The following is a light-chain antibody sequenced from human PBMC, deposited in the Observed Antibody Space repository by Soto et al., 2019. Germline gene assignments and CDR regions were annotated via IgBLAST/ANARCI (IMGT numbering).Light chain of an antibody. CDR3: QQRRNWPPLT. J-gene: IGKJ4*01. Sequence: EIVLTQSPATLSLSPGERATLSCRASQRVSSYLAWYQQKPGQAPRLLIYDASNRATGIPARFSGSGSGTDFTRTIGSLEPEDFAVYCCQQRRNWPPLTFGGWTKVEIK. CDR1: QRVSSY. V-gene: IGKV3-11*01. CDR2: DAS.